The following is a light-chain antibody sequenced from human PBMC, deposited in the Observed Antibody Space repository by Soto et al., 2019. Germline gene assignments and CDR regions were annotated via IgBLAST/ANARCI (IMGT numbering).Light chain of an antibody. CDR2: RNN. J-gene: IGLJ7*01. Sequence: QSVLTQPPSASGTPGQRVTISCSGSSSNVGSNYVYWYQQLPGTAPKLLIYRNNQRPSGVPDRFSGSKSGTSASLAISGLRSADEADYYCAAWDDSLSGPAVFGGGTQLTVL. CDR1: SSNVGSNY. CDR3: AAWDDSLSGPAV. V-gene: IGLV1-47*01.